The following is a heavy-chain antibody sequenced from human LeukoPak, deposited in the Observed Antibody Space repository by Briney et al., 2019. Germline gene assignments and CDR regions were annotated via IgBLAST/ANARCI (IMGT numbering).Heavy chain of an antibody. CDR3: AREESSGWYGNYFDY. CDR1: GFTFSSYW. J-gene: IGHJ4*02. V-gene: IGHV3-7*01. D-gene: IGHD6-19*01. Sequence: PGGSLRLSCAASGFTFSSYWMSWVRQAPRKGPERVANIKQDGSEKYYVDSVKGRFTISRDNAKNSLYLQMNSLRAEDTAVYYRAREESSGWYGNYFDYWGQGTLVTVSS. CDR2: IKQDGSEK.